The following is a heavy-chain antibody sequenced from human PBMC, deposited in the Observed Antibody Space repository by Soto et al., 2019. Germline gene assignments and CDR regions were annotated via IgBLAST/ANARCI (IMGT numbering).Heavy chain of an antibody. CDR2: MNPNSGNT. CDR3: ARGPLPRVRHGYYYYGMDV. Sequence: ASVKVSCKASGYTFTSYDINWVRQATGQGLEWMGWMNPNSGNTGYAQKFQGRVTMTRNTSISTAYMELSSLRSEDTAVYYCARGPLPRVRHGYYYYGMDVWGQGTTVTVSS. J-gene: IGHJ6*02. V-gene: IGHV1-8*01. D-gene: IGHD1-1*01. CDR1: GYTFTSYD.